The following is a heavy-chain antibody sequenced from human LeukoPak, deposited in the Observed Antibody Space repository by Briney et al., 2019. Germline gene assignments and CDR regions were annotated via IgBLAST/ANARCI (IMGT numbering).Heavy chain of an antibody. V-gene: IGHV4-4*07. CDR2: IYTSGST. CDR1: GGSISSYY. CDR3: ARDWGLLWFGELLSDAFDI. J-gene: IGHJ3*02. Sequence: SETLSLTCTVSGGSISSYYWSWIRQPAGKGLEWIGRIYTSGSTNYNPSLKSRVTMSVDTSKNQFSLKLSSVTAADTAVYYCARDWGLLWFGELLSDAFDIWGQGTMVTVSS. D-gene: IGHD3-10*01.